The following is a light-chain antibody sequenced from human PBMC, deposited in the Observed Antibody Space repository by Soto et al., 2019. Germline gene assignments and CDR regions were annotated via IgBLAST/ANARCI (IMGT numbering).Light chain of an antibody. CDR3: QQYYTAPYT. J-gene: IGKJ2*01. CDR1: QSVLYSSNNKNY. V-gene: IGKV4-1*01. CDR2: WAS. Sequence: DIVMTQSPDSLAVSLGERATINYKSSQSVLYSSNNKNYLAWYQQKPGQPPKLLIYWASTRGSGVTDRFSGSGSGTDFTLTISSLQAEDVAVYYCQQYYTAPYTFGQGTKLEIK.